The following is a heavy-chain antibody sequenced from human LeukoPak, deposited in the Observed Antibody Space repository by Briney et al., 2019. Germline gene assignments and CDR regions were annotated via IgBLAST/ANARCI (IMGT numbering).Heavy chain of an antibody. Sequence: TGGSLRLSCAASGFSVSSNYLTWVRQAPGRGLEWVSVLYSGGSSQYADSVKGRFTISKDISKNTFFLQMNSLRAEDTAVYYCARGEGGAWNYKRGFDYWGQGTLVTVSP. CDR1: GFSVSSNY. V-gene: IGHV3-53*01. D-gene: IGHD1-7*01. CDR3: ARGEGGAWNYKRGFDY. J-gene: IGHJ4*02. CDR2: LYSGGSS.